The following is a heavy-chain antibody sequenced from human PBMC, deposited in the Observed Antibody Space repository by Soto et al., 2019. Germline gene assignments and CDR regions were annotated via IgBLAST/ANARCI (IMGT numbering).Heavy chain of an antibody. CDR1: GGTFSSYA. Sequence: SVKVSCKASGGTFSSYAISWVRQAPGQGLEWMGGIIPIFGTANYAQKFQGRVTITADESTSTAYMELSSLRSEDTAVYYCATDTTENGTKVLDTWGQGTLVTVSS. CDR3: ATDTTENGTKVLDT. CDR2: IIPIFGTA. V-gene: IGHV1-69*13. D-gene: IGHD1-1*01. J-gene: IGHJ5*02.